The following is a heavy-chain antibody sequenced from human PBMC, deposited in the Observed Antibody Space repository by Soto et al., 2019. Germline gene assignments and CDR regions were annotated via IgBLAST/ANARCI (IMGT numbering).Heavy chain of an antibody. J-gene: IGHJ3*02. D-gene: IGHD1-1*01. CDR3: ARDSRGQRMTDDAFDI. CDR2: IYYSGST. V-gene: IGHV4-59*12. Sequence: SETLSLTCTVSGDSITTYYWSWIRQPPGKGLEWIGYIYYSGSTYYNPSLKSRVTISVDTSKNQFSLKLSSVTAADTAVYYCARDSRGQRMTDDAFDIWGQGTMVTVSS. CDR1: GDSITTYY.